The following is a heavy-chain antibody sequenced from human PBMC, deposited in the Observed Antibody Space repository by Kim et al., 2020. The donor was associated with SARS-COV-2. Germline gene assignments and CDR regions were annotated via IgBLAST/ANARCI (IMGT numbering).Heavy chain of an antibody. D-gene: IGHD6-19*01. V-gene: IGHV1-2*02. CDR3: ARGIAVAKSYYFDY. J-gene: IGHJ4*02. Sequence: AQQFQGRVTMTRDTSISTAYMELSRLRSDDTAVYYCARGIAVAKSYYFDYWGQGTLVTVSS.